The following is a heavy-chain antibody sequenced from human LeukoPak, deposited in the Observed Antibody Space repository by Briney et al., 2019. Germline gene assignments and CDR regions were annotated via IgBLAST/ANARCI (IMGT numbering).Heavy chain of an antibody. V-gene: IGHV1-2*02. J-gene: IGHJ4*02. CDR1: GYTFTGYY. D-gene: IGHD6-19*01. Sequence: ASVRVSCKASGYTFTGYYMHWVRQAPGQGLEWMGWINPNSGGTNYAQKLQGRVTMTTDTSTSTAYMELRSLRSDDTAVYYCARTPYSSGHFDYWGQGTLVTVSS. CDR3: ARTPYSSGHFDY. CDR2: INPNSGGT.